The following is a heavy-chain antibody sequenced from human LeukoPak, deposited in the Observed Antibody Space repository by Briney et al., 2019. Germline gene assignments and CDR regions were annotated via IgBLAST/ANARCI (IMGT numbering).Heavy chain of an antibody. CDR3: AREGGPYRPLDY. V-gene: IGHV4-4*02. J-gene: IGHJ4*02. CDR1: GGSISTTNW. Sequence: PSGALSLTCGVSGGSISTTNWWTWVRQPPGEGLEWIGEVHLSGRTHYNPSLESRVTMSVDMSENHISLRLTSVTAADTAVYYCAREGGPYRPLDYSGQGTLVTVSS. CDR2: VHLSGRT.